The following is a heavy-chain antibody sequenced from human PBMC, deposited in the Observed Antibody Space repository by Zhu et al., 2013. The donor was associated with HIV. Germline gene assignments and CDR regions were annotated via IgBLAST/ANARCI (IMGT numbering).Heavy chain of an antibody. J-gene: IGHJ6*02. V-gene: IGHV1-46*01. Sequence: QVQLVQSGAEVKKPGASVKVSCKASGYTFTSYYMHWVRQAPGQGLEWMGIINPSGGSTSYAQKFQGRVTMTRDTSTSTVYMELSSLRSEDTAVYYCARDGSENIVVVPAATGDYYYGMDVWGQGTTVTVSS. CDR2: INPSGGST. CDR3: ARDGSENIVVVPAATGDYYYGMDV. CDR1: GYTFTSYY. D-gene: IGHD2-2*01.